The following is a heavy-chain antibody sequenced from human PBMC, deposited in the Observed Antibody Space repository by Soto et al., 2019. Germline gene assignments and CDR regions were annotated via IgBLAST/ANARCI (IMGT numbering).Heavy chain of an antibody. CDR1: GGTFSSYA. CDR3: AGGDYDFWSGPGGGMDV. J-gene: IGHJ6*02. Sequence: QVQLVQSGAEVKKPGSSVKVSCKASGGTFSSYAISWVRQAPGQGLEWMGGIIPIFGTANYAQKFQGRVTITADESTSTAYRELSSLRSEETAVYYCAGGDYDFWSGPGGGMDVWGQGTTVTVSS. V-gene: IGHV1-69*12. CDR2: IIPIFGTA. D-gene: IGHD3-3*01.